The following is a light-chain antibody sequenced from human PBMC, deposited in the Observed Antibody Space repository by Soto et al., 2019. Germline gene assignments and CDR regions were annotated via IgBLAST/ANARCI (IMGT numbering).Light chain of an antibody. Sequence: SALTQPASVSGSPGQSITMSCAGTSSDIGGYNFVSWYQQHPGKAPKLMIFEVSKRPSGVSNRFSGSKSGNTASLTISGLQAEDEADYYCFSYTSSTTNVFGTGTKLTVL. CDR1: SSDIGGYNF. J-gene: IGLJ1*01. CDR3: FSYTSSTTNV. V-gene: IGLV2-14*01. CDR2: EVS.